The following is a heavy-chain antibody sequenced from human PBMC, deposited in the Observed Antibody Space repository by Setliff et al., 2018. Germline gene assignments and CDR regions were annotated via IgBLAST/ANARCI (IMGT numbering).Heavy chain of an antibody. J-gene: IGHJ4*02. V-gene: IGHV3-7*03. D-gene: IGHD3-22*01. CDR2: IKPEGSET. CDR3: TRERFYGDNRDYFGPHS. Sequence: GGSLRLSCVASGFTFDNYWMGWVRQPPGEGLEWVASIKPEGSETYYVDSVKGRFTVSRDNPKNSLYLQMSSLRAEDTAIYYCTRERFYGDNRDYFGPHSWGQGTLVTVSS. CDR1: GFTFDNYW.